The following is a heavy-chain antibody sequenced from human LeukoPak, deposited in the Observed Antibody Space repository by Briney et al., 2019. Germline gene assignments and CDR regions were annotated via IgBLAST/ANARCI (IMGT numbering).Heavy chain of an antibody. D-gene: IGHD6-13*01. Sequence: PSETLSLTCTVSGGSISSYYWSWIRQPPGKGLEWIGYIYYSGSTNYNPSLKSRVTISVDTSKNQFSLKLSSVTAADTAVYYCARRGVRSSSWENYLDYWGQGTLVTVSS. CDR3: ARRGVRSSSWENYLDY. CDR1: GGSISSYY. CDR2: IYYSGST. V-gene: IGHV4-59*08. J-gene: IGHJ4*02.